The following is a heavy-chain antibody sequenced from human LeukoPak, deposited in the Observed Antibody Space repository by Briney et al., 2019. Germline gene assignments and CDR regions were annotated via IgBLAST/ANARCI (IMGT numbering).Heavy chain of an antibody. D-gene: IGHD2-15*01. J-gene: IGHJ2*01. CDR1: GGSFSGYY. CDR2: IYHSGST. V-gene: IGHV4-30-2*01. Sequence: SETLSLTCAVYGGSFSGYYWSWIRQPPGKGLEWIGYIYHSGSTYYNPSLKSRVTISVDRSKKQFSLKLSSVTAADTAVYYCARDPGSPRGYFDLWGRGTLVTVSS. CDR3: ARDPGSPRGYFDL.